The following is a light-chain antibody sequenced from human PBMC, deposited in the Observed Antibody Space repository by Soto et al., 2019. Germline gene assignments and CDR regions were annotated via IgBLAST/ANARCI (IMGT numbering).Light chain of an antibody. V-gene: IGKV3-15*01. CDR2: GAS. CDR1: QSVSSN. J-gene: IGKJ3*01. Sequence: EIVMTQSPATLSVSPGERATLSCRASQSVSSNLAWYQLKPGQAPRLLIYGASARATGIPARFSGSGSGTELTLNISSLQSEDFAVYVCQHYNNWPLTFGPGTKVDIK. CDR3: QHYNNWPLT.